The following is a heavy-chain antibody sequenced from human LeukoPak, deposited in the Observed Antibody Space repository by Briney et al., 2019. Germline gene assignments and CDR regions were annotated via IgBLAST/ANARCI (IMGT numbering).Heavy chain of an antibody. CDR3: ASTYYYGSGSYDY. D-gene: IGHD3-10*01. J-gene: IGHJ4*02. V-gene: IGHV4-4*07. Sequence: SETLSLTCTASGGSISSYYWSWIRQPAGKGLEWIGRIYTSGSTNYNPSLKSRVTISVDTSKNQFSLKLSSVTAADTAVYYCASTYYYGSGSYDYWGQGTLVTVSS. CDR2: IYTSGST. CDR1: GGSISSYY.